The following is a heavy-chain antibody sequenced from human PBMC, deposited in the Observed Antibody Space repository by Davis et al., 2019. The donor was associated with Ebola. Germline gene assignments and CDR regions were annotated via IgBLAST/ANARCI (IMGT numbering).Heavy chain of an antibody. Sequence: ASVKVSCKASGGTFSSYAISWVRQAPGQGLEWMGWISAYNGNTNYAQKLQGRVTMTTDTSTSTAYMELRSLRSDDTAVYYCARDSHDILTGSPNGMDVWGQGTTVTVSS. CDR3: ARDSHDILTGSPNGMDV. D-gene: IGHD3-9*01. CDR1: GGTFSSYA. J-gene: IGHJ6*02. V-gene: IGHV1-18*01. CDR2: ISAYNGNT.